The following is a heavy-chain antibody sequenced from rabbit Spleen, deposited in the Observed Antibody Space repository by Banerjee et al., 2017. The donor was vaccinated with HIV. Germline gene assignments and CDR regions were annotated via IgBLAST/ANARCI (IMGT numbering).Heavy chain of an antibody. CDR3: VRDTWAFNL. Sequence: QEQLLESGGDLVQPGGSLTLSCKASGFDFSRYGMSWVRQAPGKGLEWIGYIDPVFGITYYASWVNGRFSISRENTQNTVSLQMNSLTAADTATYFCVRDTWAFNLWGPGTLVTVS. CDR2: IDPVFGIT. D-gene: IGHD3-1*01. V-gene: IGHV1S47*01. J-gene: IGHJ4*01. CDR1: GFDFSRYG.